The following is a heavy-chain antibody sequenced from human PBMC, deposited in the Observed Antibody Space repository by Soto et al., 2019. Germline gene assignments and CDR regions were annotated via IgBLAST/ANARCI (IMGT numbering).Heavy chain of an antibody. J-gene: IGHJ4*02. CDR1: GFTFNNYW. D-gene: IGHD5-18*01. Sequence: EVQLEESGGGLVQPGGSLRLACKTPGFTFNNYWISWLRPAPGKGLEWVANINQDGSQTDYVDSVKGRFTLSRDNAKTSLYLQMNSLRVEDTAVYYCARVSRSHDTEYWGQGTLVTVSS. V-gene: IGHV3-7*05. CDR2: INQDGSQT. CDR3: ARVSRSHDTEY.